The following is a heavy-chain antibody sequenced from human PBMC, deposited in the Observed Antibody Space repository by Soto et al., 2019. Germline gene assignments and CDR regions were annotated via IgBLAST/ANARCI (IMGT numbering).Heavy chain of an antibody. CDR1: GFTFSSYA. V-gene: IGHV3-23*01. D-gene: IGHD2-15*01. J-gene: IGHJ3*02. CDR2: ISGSGGST. Sequence: EVQLLESGGGLVQPGGSVRLSCAASGFTFSSYAMSWVRQAPGKGLEWVSAISGSGGSTYYADSVKGRFTISRDNSKNTLYLQMNSLRAEDTAVYYCAKDQNYCSGGSCYSVLDAFDIWGQGTMVTVSS. CDR3: AKDQNYCSGGSCYSVLDAFDI.